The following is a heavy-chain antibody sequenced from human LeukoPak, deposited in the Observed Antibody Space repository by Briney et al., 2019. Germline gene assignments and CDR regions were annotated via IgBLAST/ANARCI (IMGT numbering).Heavy chain of an antibody. Sequence: PSETLSLTCTVSGGSISSHYWSWIRQPPGKGLEWIAYLLDSVNTKDNPSLQSRLTLSADTSKNQFSLRLSSVTAAATAVYYCATLKRGSIYGYFDFWGQGIKVTVSS. CDR2: LLDSVNT. V-gene: IGHV4-59*11. CDR1: GGSISSHY. D-gene: IGHD5-18*01. J-gene: IGHJ4*02. CDR3: ATLKRGSIYGYFDF.